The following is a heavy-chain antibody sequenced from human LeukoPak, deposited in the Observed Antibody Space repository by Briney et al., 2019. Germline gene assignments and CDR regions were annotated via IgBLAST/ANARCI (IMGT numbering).Heavy chain of an antibody. Sequence: GASVKVSCKASGYTFTSYDINWVRQAPGQGLEWMGWMNPNSGNTGYAQKFQGRVTMTRNTSISTAYMELSSLRSEDTAVYYCARLGQLAILGGYYYYYYMDVWGKGTTVTVSS. V-gene: IGHV1-8*01. D-gene: IGHD6-13*01. CDR2: MNPNSGNT. CDR1: GYTFTSYD. J-gene: IGHJ6*03. CDR3: ARLGQLAILGGYYYYYYMDV.